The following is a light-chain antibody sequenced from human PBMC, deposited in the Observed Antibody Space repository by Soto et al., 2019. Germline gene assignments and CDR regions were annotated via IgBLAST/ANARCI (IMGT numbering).Light chain of an antibody. V-gene: IGKV3-20*01. CDR1: QSVSSSY. CDR3: QQYGSSPGT. Sequence: GDRVTLCCRASQSVSSSYLTWYQQKHGEAPKLVIFGASIRATDVPERFSGSGSGTAVTLTISRLEPADFAVYYCQQYGSSPGTFGQGTKVDIK. CDR2: GAS. J-gene: IGKJ1*01.